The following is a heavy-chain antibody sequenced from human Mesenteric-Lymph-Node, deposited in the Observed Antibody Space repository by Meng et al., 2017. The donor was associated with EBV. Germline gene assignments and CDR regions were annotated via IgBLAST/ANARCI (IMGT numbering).Heavy chain of an antibody. V-gene: IGHV1-18*01. CDR1: GYTFTSYG. Sequence: VQLGQVGGEVKKPGASVNVSCKASGYTFTSYGISWVRQAPGQGLEWMGWISAYNGDTKYAQKVQDRVTMTTGTSTSTVYMELRSLGSDDTAVYYCARDHGGKYYYWGQGTLVTVSS. D-gene: IGHD1-26*01. CDR3: ARDHGGKYYY. J-gene: IGHJ4*02. CDR2: ISAYNGDT.